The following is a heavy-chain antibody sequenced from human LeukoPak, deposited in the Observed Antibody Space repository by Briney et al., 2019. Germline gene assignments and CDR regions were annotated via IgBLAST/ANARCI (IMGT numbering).Heavy chain of an antibody. D-gene: IGHD1-26*01. CDR3: ARASGSYQEFDY. CDR2: ITSSSSTI. CDR1: EFTFSSYS. Sequence: GGSLRLSCAASEFTFSSYSMTWVRQAPGKGLEWVSYITSSSSTIYYADSVKGRSTISRDKAKNSLYLQMNSLRAEDTAVYYCARASGSYQEFDYWGQGTLVTVSS. J-gene: IGHJ4*02. V-gene: IGHV3-48*01.